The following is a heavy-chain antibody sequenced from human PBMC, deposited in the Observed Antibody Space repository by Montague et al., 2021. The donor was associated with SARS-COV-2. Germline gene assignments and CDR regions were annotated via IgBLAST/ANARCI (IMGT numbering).Heavy chain of an antibody. CDR2: IYYSGST. Sequence: SETLSLTCTVSGGSISSSSHYWGWIRQPPGKGLEWIGTIYYSGSTYYNASLKSRVIISVDTSKNQFSLNLSSVTAADTAVYYCARVGAQQLAHYWGQGTLVTVSS. J-gene: IGHJ4*02. CDR1: GGSISSSSHY. V-gene: IGHV4-39*07. CDR3: ARVGAQQLAHY. D-gene: IGHD6-13*01.